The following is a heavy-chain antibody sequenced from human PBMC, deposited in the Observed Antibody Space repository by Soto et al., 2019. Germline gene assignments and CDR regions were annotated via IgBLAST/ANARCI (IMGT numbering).Heavy chain of an antibody. Sequence: QVQLVQSGAEVKKPGASVKVSCKASGYTFTNSDINWVRQAPGPGLEWMGWMNPDSGHAAYARKFQGRVTVTTSTSTSTVYMEMRSLGSEDTAVYYCARRPHCSGGICYYGLDNWGEGTLVTVSS. CDR2: MNPDSGHA. D-gene: IGHD2-15*01. CDR3: ARRPHCSGGICYYGLDN. V-gene: IGHV1-8*01. J-gene: IGHJ1*01. CDR1: GYTFTNSD.